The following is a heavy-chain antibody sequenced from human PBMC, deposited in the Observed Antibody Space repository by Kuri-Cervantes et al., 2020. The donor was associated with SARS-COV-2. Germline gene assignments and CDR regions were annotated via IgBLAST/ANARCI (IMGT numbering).Heavy chain of an antibody. CDR3: ARQPDRRYGMDV. Sequence: GGSLRLSCAASGFTFSSYGMHWVRQAPGKGLEWVTVIWYDGSNKYYADSEKGRFTISRDNSKNTLYLQMNSLRAEDTAVYYCARQPDRRYGMDVWGQGTTVTVSS. CDR1: GFTFSSYG. CDR2: IWYDGSNK. J-gene: IGHJ6*02. V-gene: IGHV3-33*01.